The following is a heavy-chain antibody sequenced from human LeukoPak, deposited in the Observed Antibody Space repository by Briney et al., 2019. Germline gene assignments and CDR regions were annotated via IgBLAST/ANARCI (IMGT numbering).Heavy chain of an antibody. CDR3: AKDRHSGYVFDYYYGMDV. CDR1: GFTFSSYA. D-gene: IGHD5-12*01. CDR2: ISGSGGST. Sequence: GGSLRLSCAASGFTFSSYAMSWVRQAPGKGLEWVSAISGSGGSTYYADSVKGRFTISRDNSKNTLYLQMSSLRAEDTAVYYCAKDRHSGYVFDYYYGMDVWGQGTTVTV. V-gene: IGHV3-23*01. J-gene: IGHJ6*02.